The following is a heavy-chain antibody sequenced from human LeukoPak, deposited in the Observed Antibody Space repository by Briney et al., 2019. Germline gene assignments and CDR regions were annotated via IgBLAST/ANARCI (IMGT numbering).Heavy chain of an antibody. V-gene: IGHV3-30*04. CDR1: GFTFSTYA. CDR2: ISYDGSNK. CDR3: AKDGPPVAFDY. Sequence: GMSLRLSCAASGFTFSTYAMHWVRQTPGKGLEWVAVISYDGSNKNHAGSVKGRFTISRDNSKNTLDLQMNSLRAEDTAVYYCAKDGPPVAFDYWGQGTLVTVSS. D-gene: IGHD3/OR15-3a*01. J-gene: IGHJ4*02.